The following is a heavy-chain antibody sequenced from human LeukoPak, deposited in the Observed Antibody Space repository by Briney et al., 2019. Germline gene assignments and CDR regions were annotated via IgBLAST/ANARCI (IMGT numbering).Heavy chain of an antibody. D-gene: IGHD3-10*01. CDR2: TRNKANSYTT. V-gene: IGHV3-72*01. J-gene: IGHJ6*04. Sequence: GGSLRLSCAASGFTFSDHYMDCVRQAPGKGLEWVGRTRNKANSYTTEYAASVKGRFTILRDDSKNSLYLQMNSLKTEATAVYYCARARYGSGSYYNGYYYYGMDVWGKGPTVTVSS. CDR3: ARARYGSGSYYNGYYYYGMDV. CDR1: GFTFSDHY.